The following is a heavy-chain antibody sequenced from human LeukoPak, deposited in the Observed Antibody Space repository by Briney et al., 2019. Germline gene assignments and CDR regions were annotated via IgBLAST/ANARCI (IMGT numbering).Heavy chain of an antibody. Sequence: GGSLRLSCAASGLTFSSYAMNWVRQAPGKGLEWVSAISTSGGSTFYADSVKGRFTISTDNSKNTLYLQMNGLGAEDTAIHYCTKACASGKVDYWGQGTLVTVSS. CDR3: TKACASGKVDY. V-gene: IGHV3-23*01. D-gene: IGHD3-10*01. J-gene: IGHJ4*02. CDR2: ISTSGGST. CDR1: GLTFSSYA.